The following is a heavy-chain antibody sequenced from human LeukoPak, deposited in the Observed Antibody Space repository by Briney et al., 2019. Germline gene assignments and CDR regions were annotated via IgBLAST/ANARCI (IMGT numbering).Heavy chain of an antibody. CDR3: AKLEDIVVVPAVGYGMDV. CDR1: GFTFSSYA. Sequence: GGSLRLSCAASGFTFSSYAMSWVRQAPGKGLEWVSAISGSGGSTYYADSVKGQFTISRDNSKNTLYLQMNSLRAEDTAVYYCAKLEDIVVVPAVGYGMDVWGQGTTVTVSS. CDR2: ISGSGGST. D-gene: IGHD2-2*01. V-gene: IGHV3-23*01. J-gene: IGHJ6*02.